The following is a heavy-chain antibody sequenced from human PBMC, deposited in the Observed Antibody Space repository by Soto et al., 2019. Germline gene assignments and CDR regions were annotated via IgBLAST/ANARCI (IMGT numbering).Heavy chain of an antibody. V-gene: IGHV4-30-4*01. CDR3: ARDGSGSCYRYGMDV. CDR1: GGSISSGDYY. Sequence: SETLSLTCTVSGGSISSGDYYWSWIRQPPGKGLEWIGYIYYSGSTYYNPSLKSRVTISVDTSKNQFSLKLSSVTAADTAVYYCARDGSGSCYRYGMDVRGQGPTVTVSS. J-gene: IGHJ6*02. CDR2: IYYSGST. D-gene: IGHD3-10*01.